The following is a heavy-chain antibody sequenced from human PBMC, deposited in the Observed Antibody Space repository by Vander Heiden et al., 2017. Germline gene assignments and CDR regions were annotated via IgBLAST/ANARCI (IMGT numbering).Heavy chain of an antibody. D-gene: IGHD3-10*01. CDR2: ISTGGSTI. J-gene: IGHJ4*02. CDR1: GLTFSDHH. CDR3: ARTSSGVYFDY. Sequence: QVQLVESGGGLFKPGGSLRLSCAASGLTFSDHHMSCIRQAPGKGLEWVSYISTGGSTISYADSVKGRFTISRDNAKNSLYLQMNSLRAEDTAVYYCARTSSGVYFDYWGQGTLVTVSS. V-gene: IGHV3-11*01.